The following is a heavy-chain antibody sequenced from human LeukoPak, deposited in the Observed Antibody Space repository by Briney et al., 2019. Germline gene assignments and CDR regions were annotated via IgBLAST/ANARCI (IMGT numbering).Heavy chain of an antibody. CDR1: DDSITMYY. CDR2: IYYSGST. J-gene: IGHJ4*02. V-gene: IGHV4-59*01. CDR3: ARARWLRLERFFDY. D-gene: IGHD5-12*01. Sequence: SETLSLTCSVSDDSITMYYWTWIRQPPGKGLEWIGYIYYSGSTNYNPSLKSRVTISVDTSKNQFSLKLSSVTAADTAVYYCARARWLRLERFFDYWGQGTLVTVSS.